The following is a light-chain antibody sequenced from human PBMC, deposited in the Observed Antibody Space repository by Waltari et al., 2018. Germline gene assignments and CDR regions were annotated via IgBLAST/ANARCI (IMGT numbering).Light chain of an antibody. Sequence: QAVVTQEPSLTVSPGGTVTLTCGSSTGAVTSGHYPYWFQQKPAQAPRTLIYDTSNKHSWTPARFSGSLLGGKAALTLSGAQPEDEAEYSCLLYYGGARVFGGGTRLTVL. CDR1: TGAVTSGHY. J-gene: IGLJ3*02. CDR2: DTS. CDR3: LLYYGGARV. V-gene: IGLV7-46*01.